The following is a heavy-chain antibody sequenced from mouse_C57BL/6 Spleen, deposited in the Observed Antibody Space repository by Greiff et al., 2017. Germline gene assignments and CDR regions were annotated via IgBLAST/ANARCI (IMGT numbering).Heavy chain of an antibody. CDR3: ARDHGSSSWFAY. J-gene: IGHJ3*01. D-gene: IGHD1-1*01. CDR2: ISDGGSYT. CDR1: GFTFSSYA. Sequence: EVKLVESAGGLVKPGGSLKLSCAASGFTFSSYAMSWVRQTPEKRLEWVATISDGGSYTYYPDNVKGRFTISRDNAKNNLYLQMSHLKSEDTAMYYCARDHGSSSWFAYWGQGTLVTVSA. V-gene: IGHV5-4*01.